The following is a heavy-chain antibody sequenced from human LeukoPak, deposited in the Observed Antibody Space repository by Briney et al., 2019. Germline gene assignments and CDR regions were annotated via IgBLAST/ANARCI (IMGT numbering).Heavy chain of an antibody. CDR1: GYTFTAYY. Sequence: ASVKVSCKASGYTFTAYYMHWVRQAPGQGLEWMGWINPNTGDTNYAQKFQDRVTMTRDTSISTGYMELSSLRSDDTAVYYCARDGQWGADYWGQGTLVTVSS. V-gene: IGHV1-2*02. CDR3: ARDGQWGADY. D-gene: IGHD6-19*01. J-gene: IGHJ4*02. CDR2: INPNTGDT.